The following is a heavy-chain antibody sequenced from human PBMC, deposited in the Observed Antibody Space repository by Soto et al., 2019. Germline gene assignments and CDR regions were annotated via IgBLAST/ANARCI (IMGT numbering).Heavy chain of an antibody. CDR3: ARGRYGDY. V-gene: IGHV1-18*01. D-gene: IGHD1-1*01. Sequence: QVHLVQSGAEVKKPGASVKVSCKGSGYAFTTYGITWVRQAPGQGLEWMGWISAHNGNTNYAQKLQGRVTVTRDTSTSTAYMRLRSLRSDGTAVYYCARGRYGDYWGQGALVTVS. J-gene: IGHJ4*02. CDR1: GYAFTTYG. CDR2: ISAHNGNT.